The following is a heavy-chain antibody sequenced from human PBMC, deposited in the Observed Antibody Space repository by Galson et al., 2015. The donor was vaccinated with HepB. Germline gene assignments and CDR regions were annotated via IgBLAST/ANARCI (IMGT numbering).Heavy chain of an antibody. CDR3: AKFPGPTAMAHNDY. V-gene: IGHV3-23*01. D-gene: IGHD5-18*01. Sequence: SLRLSCAASGFTFSSYAMSWVRQAPGKGLEWVSGISGSGSSTYYADSVKGRFTIFRDNSKNTLYLQMNSLRAEDTAVYYCAKFPGPTAMAHNDYWGQGTLVTVSS. CDR2: ISGSGSST. J-gene: IGHJ4*02. CDR1: GFTFSSYA.